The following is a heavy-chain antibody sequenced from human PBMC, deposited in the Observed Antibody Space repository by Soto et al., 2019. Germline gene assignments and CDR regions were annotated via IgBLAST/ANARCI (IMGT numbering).Heavy chain of an antibody. CDR2: LSVSGGDT. D-gene: IGHD1-1*01. J-gene: IGHJ5*02. CDR3: AKARDRRADYSGMES. V-gene: IGHV3-23*01. CDR1: GFGFSSYA. Sequence: GGSLRLSCAAPGFGFSSYAMSLVRLGPGKGHEWVSALSVSGGDTYYADSVKGRFTISRDNSKNTLLLKINSLRAQDTSVYHCAKARDRRADYSGMESWGKGT.